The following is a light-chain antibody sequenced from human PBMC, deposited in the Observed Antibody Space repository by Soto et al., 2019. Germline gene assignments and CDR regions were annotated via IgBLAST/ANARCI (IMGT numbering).Light chain of an antibody. CDR1: SSDVGGYDY. CDR3: SSYSISTAYL. CDR2: EVS. V-gene: IGLV2-14*01. J-gene: IGLJ1*01. Sequence: QSALAQPASVSGSPGQSITISCTGTSSDVGGYDYVSWYQLQPGKAPKLMIFEVSNRPSGVSYRFSGSKSGNTASLTISGLQVEDEADYFCSSYSISTAYLFGTGTKVTVL.